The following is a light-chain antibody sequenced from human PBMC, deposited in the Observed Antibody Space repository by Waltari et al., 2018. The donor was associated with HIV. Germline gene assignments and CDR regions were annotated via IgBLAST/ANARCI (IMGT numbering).Light chain of an antibody. Sequence: QSALTQPVSVSGSPGQSIAISCIGTNTDVVRYNYVSWYQHHPVKAPKLIIYKVSNRPSEVSNRCSGSKSGDTAFLTISGLHGEDEADYYCWSYTSSDTFVFGTGTKVTVL. CDR1: NTDVVRYNY. J-gene: IGLJ1*01. CDR3: WSYTSSDTFV. V-gene: IGLV2-14*01. CDR2: KVS.